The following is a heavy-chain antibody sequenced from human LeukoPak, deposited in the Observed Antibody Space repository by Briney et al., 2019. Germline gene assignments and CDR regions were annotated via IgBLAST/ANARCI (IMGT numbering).Heavy chain of an antibody. CDR3: AREIYDSSGYFFDY. D-gene: IGHD3-22*01. Sequence: SETLSPTCTVSGGSISSYYWSWIRQPPGKGLECIGYIYYSGSTNYNPSLKSRVTISVDTSKNQFSLKLSSVTAADTAVYYCAREIYDSSGYFFDYWGQGTLVTVSS. CDR1: GGSISSYY. J-gene: IGHJ4*02. V-gene: IGHV4-59*01. CDR2: IYYSGST.